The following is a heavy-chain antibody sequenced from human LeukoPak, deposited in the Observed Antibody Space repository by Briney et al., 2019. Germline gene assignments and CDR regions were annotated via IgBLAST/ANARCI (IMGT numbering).Heavy chain of an antibody. CDR1: GFTFNKYW. CDR3: ASDLYI. Sequence: GGSLRLSCAASGFTFNKYWLHWVRQVPGKGLMRVSRVSAEGTNTDYADSARGRFTISRDNARNTLYLQMSFLRVEDTAFYYCASDLYIGGQGTLVTVSS. J-gene: IGHJ4*02. CDR2: VSAEGTNT. V-gene: IGHV3-74*01.